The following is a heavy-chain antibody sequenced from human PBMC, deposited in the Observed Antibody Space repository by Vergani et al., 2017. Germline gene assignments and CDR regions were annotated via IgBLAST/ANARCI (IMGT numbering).Heavy chain of an antibody. J-gene: IGHJ4*02. Sequence: EVQLVESGGGLVKPGGSLRLSCAAPGFTFSNAWMSWVRQGPGKGLAWCGPFKSKTDGGATDYAAPVKGRFPISRDDSNNTLYLQMHSLKTEDTAVYYCTSVGAGVPAAILNYWGQGTLVTVSS. CDR1: GFTFSNAW. V-gene: IGHV3-15*01. D-gene: IGHD2-2*02. CDR3: TSVGAGVPAAILNY. CDR2: FKSKTDGGAT.